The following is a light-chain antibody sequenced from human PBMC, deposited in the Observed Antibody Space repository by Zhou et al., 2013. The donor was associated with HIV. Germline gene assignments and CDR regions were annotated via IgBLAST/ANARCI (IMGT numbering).Light chain of an antibody. Sequence: EIVLTQSPGTLSLSPGEGATLSCRASQSVSSTYLAWYQQKPGQPPRLLIYGADRRATDIPDRFSGSASGTDFNLTITRLEPEDFALYFCQQYASSITFGGGTNVQIK. CDR2: GAD. CDR3: QQYASSIT. V-gene: IGKV3-20*01. CDR1: QSVSSTY. J-gene: IGKJ4*01.